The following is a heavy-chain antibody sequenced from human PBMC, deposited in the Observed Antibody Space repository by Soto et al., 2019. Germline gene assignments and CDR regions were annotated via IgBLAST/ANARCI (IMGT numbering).Heavy chain of an antibody. CDR2: IYYSGST. V-gene: IGHV4-31*03. J-gene: IGHJ3*02. CDR1: GGSISSGGYY. D-gene: IGHD5-12*01. Sequence: SETLSLTCTVSGGSISSGGYYWSWIRQHPGKGLEWIGYIYYSGSTYYNPSLKSRVTISVDTSKNQFSLKLSSVTAADTAVYYCARQNSGYTVAFDIWGQGTMVTVSS. CDR3: ARQNSGYTVAFDI.